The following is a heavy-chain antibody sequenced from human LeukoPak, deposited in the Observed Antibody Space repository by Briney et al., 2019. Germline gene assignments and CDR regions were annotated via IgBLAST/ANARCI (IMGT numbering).Heavy chain of an antibody. Sequence: GGSLRLSCAASGFTFTTYGMHWVRQAPGKGLEWVAVIWFDGSKKYYADSVTGRFTISRDNSKNTLYLQMNSLRAEDTAVYYCAKAPNLDYYYYGMDVWGQGTTVTVSS. V-gene: IGHV3-30*02. J-gene: IGHJ6*02. CDR1: GFTFTTYG. CDR3: AKAPNLDYYYYGMDV. CDR2: IWFDGSKK.